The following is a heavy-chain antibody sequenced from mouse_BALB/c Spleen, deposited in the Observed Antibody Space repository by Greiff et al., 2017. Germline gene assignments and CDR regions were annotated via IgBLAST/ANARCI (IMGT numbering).Heavy chain of an antibody. V-gene: IGHV5-12-1*01. J-gene: IGHJ1*01. Sequence: EVQGVESGGGLVKPGGSLKLSCAASGFAFSSYDMSWVRQTPEKRLEWVAYISSGGGSTYYPDTVKGRFTISRDNAKNTLYLQMSSLKSEDTAMYYCARRPAFYDGYLQHFDVWGAGTTVTVSS. CDR1: GFAFSSYD. CDR3: ARRPAFYDGYLQHFDV. CDR2: ISSGGGST. D-gene: IGHD2-3*01.